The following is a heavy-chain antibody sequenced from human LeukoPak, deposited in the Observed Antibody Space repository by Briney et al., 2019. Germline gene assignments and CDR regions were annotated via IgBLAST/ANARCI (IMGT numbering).Heavy chain of an antibody. J-gene: IGHJ4*02. V-gene: IGHV3-7*01. CDR1: GFTFSSYW. Sequence: GGSLRLSCAASGFTFSSYWMSWVRQAPGKGLEWVANIKQDGSEKYYVDSVKGRFTISRDNAKNSLYLQMNSLRAEDTAVYYCASDATGKVAGLPYFDYWGQGTLVTVSS. CDR2: IKQDGSEK. D-gene: IGHD6-19*01. CDR3: ASDATGKVAGLPYFDY.